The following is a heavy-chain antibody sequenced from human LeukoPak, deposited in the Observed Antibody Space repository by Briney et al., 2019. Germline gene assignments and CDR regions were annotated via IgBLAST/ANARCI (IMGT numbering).Heavy chain of an antibody. CDR2: INHSGST. CDR1: GGSFSGYY. J-gene: IGHJ6*03. V-gene: IGHV4-34*01. CDR3: ARGNTYYDFWSGYLSYYYYMDV. Sequence: PSETLSLTCAVYGGSFSGYYWSWIRQPPGKGLEWIGEINHSGSTNYNPSLKSRVTISVDTSKNQFSLKLSSVTAADTAVYYCARGNTYYDFWSGYLSYYYYMDVWGKGTTVTVSS. D-gene: IGHD3-3*01.